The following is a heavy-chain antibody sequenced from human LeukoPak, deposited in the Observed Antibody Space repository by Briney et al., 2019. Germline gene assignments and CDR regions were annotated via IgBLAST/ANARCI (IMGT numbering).Heavy chain of an antibody. V-gene: IGHV4-59*13. Sequence: SSETLSLTCTVSGVSSGDFYWSWIRQTPGKGLEWIGYIYFSGSTKYNPSLSHRATISVDTSKDHVSLTLSSVTAADTGVYYCARGGTRWRLDFFDVWGQGTMVTVSS. J-gene: IGHJ3*01. CDR1: GVSSGDFY. D-gene: IGHD3-16*01. CDR2: IYFSGST. CDR3: ARGGTRWRLDFFDV.